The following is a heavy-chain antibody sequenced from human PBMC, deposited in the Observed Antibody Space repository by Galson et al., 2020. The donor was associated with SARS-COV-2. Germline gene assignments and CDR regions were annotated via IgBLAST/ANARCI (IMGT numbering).Heavy chain of an antibody. CDR1: EYTFTSYS. D-gene: IGHD3-22*01. CDR2: ISTTTGNP. Sequence: ATVNVSCKASEYTFTSYSMNWVRPAPGQGLKWMGWISTTTGNPTYAKGFTGRFHFSLDTSVTTAYLQISCLKAEDTAVYCCSREGYYYDSSGHAYFDYWGQGTLVIVSS. CDR3: SREGYYYDSSGHAYFDY. V-gene: IGHV7-4-1*02. J-gene: IGHJ4*02.